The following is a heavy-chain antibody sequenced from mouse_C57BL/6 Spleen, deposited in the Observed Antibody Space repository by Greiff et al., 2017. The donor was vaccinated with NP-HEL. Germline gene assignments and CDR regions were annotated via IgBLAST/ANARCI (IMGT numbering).Heavy chain of an antibody. J-gene: IGHJ2*01. V-gene: IGHV1-82*01. D-gene: IGHD3-3*01. CDR3: AREGLGYYFDY. CDR1: GYAFSSSW. CDR2: IYPGDGDT. Sequence: QVQLQQSGPELVKPGASVKISCKASGYAFSSSWMNWVKQRPGKGLEWIGRIYPGDGDTNYNGKFKGKATLTADKSSSPAYMQLSSLTSEDSAVYFCAREGLGYYFDYWGQGTTLTVSS.